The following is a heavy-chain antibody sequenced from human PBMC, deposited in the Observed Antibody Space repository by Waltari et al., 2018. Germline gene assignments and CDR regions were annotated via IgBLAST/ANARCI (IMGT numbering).Heavy chain of an antibody. J-gene: IGHJ3*02. CDR1: GFTFSYYW. CDR3: ASGGYSYGADAFDI. V-gene: IGHV3-74*01. CDR2: INSEGSST. Sequence: EVQLVESGGGLVQPGGSLRLSCAASGFTFSYYWMHWVRQAPGKGLVWVSRINSEGSSTTDADSVKGRFTISRDNAKNTLYLQMNSLRAEDTAVYYCASGGYSYGADAFDIWGQGTMVTVSS. D-gene: IGHD5-18*01.